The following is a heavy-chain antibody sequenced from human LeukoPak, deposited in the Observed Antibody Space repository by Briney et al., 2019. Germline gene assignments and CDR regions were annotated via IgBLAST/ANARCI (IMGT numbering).Heavy chain of an antibody. J-gene: IGHJ4*02. Sequence: LETLSLTCTVSGSSISSSYYCSWIRQPPGKGLEWIGNIYYSGSTNYNPSLKSRVTISVDTSKNQFSLKLSSVTAADTAVYYCEKLQREYGDYEVDYWGQGTLVTVSS. D-gene: IGHD4-17*01. CDR2: IYYSGST. CDR3: EKLQREYGDYEVDY. V-gene: IGHV4-59*08. CDR1: GSSISSSYY.